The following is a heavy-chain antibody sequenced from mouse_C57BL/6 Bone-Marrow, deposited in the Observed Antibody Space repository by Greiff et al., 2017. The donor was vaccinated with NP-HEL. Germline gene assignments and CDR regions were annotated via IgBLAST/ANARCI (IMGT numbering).Heavy chain of an antibody. CDR3: ARLLWLRRRGLDY. CDR1: GYTFTSYG. Sequence: QVQLKESGAELARPGASVKLSCKASGYTFTSYGISWVKQRTGQGLEWIGEIYPRSGNTYYNEKFKGKATLTADKSSSTAYMELRSLTSEDSAVYFCARLLWLRRRGLDYWGQGTTLTVSS. D-gene: IGHD2-2*01. V-gene: IGHV1-81*01. J-gene: IGHJ2*01. CDR2: IYPRSGNT.